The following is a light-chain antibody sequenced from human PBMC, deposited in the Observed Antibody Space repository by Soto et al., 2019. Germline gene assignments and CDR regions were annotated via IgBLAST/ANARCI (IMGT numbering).Light chain of an antibody. V-gene: IGLV2-14*01. Sequence: QSVLTQPASVSGSPGQSITISCTGTSSDVGGYIYVSWFQHHPGKAPKLMIYEVSNRPSGVSNRFSGSRSDNTASLTIAGLQTEDEANYYCSSYSTATKGVLFGGGTKVTVL. J-gene: IGLJ2*01. CDR2: EVS. CDR3: SSYSTATKGVL. CDR1: SSDVGGYIY.